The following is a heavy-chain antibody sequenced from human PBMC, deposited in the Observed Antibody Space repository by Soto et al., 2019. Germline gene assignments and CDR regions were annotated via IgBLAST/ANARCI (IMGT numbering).Heavy chain of an antibody. CDR1: GFTFSSYS. V-gene: IGHV3-48*02. J-gene: IGHJ4*02. CDR2: ISRSGSTI. D-gene: IGHD3-22*01. Sequence: GSLRLSCAASGFTFSSYSMNWVRQAPGKGLEWVSYISRSGSTIYYADSVKGRFTISRDNAKNSLYLQMNSLRDEDTAVYYCARALSGYDSSGGWGQGTLVTVSS. CDR3: ARALSGYDSSGG.